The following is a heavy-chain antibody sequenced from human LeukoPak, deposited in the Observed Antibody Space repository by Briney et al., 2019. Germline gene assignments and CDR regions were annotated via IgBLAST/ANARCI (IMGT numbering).Heavy chain of an antibody. D-gene: IGHD6-13*01. CDR1: GYTFTSYD. Sequence: ASVKVSCKASGYTFTSYDINWVRQATGQGREWMGWMNPNSGNTGYAQKFQGRVTMTRNTSISTAYMELSSLRFEDTAVYYCARGRAAGTVDWFDPWGQGTLVTVSS. CDR3: ARGRAAGTVDWFDP. J-gene: IGHJ5*02. CDR2: MNPNSGNT. V-gene: IGHV1-8*01.